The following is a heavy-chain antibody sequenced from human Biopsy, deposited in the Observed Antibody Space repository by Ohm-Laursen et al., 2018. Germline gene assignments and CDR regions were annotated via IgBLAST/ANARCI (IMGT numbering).Heavy chain of an antibody. CDR3: ARQVDFWSGYVDY. CDR1: GGSISDSTYH. D-gene: IGHD3-3*01. CDR2: IYYSGNT. V-gene: IGHV4-39*01. J-gene: IGHJ4*02. Sequence: GTLSLTCTVSGGSISDSTYHWGWIRQSPGKGLEWIGNIYYSGNTDYSPSLKSRVTISVDTSNNQFSLKVRSVTAADTAVYYCARQVDFWSGYVDYWGQGTLVAVSS.